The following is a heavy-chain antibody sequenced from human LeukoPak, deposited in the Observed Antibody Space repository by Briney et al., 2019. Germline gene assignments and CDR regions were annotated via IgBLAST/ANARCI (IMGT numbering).Heavy chain of an antibody. CDR1: GLSFSDYA. CDR3: ARENY. CDR2: IYSGGST. Sequence: GGSLRLSCAAPGLSFSDYAMNWVRQAPGKGLEWVSVIYSGGSTYYADSVKGRFTISRDNSKNTLYLQMNSLRAEDTAVYYCARENYWGQGTLVTVSS. J-gene: IGHJ4*02. V-gene: IGHV3-66*02.